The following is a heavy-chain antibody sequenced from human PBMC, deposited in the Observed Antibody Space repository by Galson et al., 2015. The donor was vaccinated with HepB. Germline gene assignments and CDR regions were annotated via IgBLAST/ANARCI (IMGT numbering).Heavy chain of an antibody. J-gene: IGHJ3*02. Sequence: SLRLSCAASGFIFSDYAMNWVRQAPGKGPEWVSYISRTFRIEYADSVKGRFTISRDNAKNSVYLQMNSLRDEDTAVYYCARDDQWAFDIWGHGTMVTVSS. CDR2: ISRTFRI. V-gene: IGHV3-69-1*01. CDR1: GFIFSDYA. CDR3: ARDDQWAFDI. D-gene: IGHD6-19*01.